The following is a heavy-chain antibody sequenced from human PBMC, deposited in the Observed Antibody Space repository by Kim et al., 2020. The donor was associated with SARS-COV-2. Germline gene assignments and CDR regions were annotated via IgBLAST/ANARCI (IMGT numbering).Heavy chain of an antibody. Sequence: GGSLRLSCAASGITVSSNYISWVRQAPGKGLEWVSVIYSGGNTYYADSVKGRFTLSRDNSQNTVYLQMNSLRADDTAVYYCARSLAGFCSGGSCVYWYFDLWGRGTLVTVSS. CDR3: ARSLAGFCSGGSCVYWYFDL. CDR1: GITVSSNY. D-gene: IGHD2-15*01. CDR2: IYSGGNT. V-gene: IGHV3-53*01. J-gene: IGHJ2*01.